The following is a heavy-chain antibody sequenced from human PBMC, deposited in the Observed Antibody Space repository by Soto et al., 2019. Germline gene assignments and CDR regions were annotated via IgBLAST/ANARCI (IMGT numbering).Heavy chain of an antibody. D-gene: IGHD6-13*01. J-gene: IGHJ5*02. V-gene: IGHV4-34*01. CDR1: GGSFSGYY. Sequence: SETLSLTCAVYGGSFSGYYWSWIRQPPGKGLEWIGEINHSGSTNYNPSLKSRVTISVDTSKNQFSLKLSSVTAADTAVYYCARGVGSSSCYWFDPWGQGTLVTVSS. CDR3: ARGVGSSSCYWFDP. CDR2: INHSGST.